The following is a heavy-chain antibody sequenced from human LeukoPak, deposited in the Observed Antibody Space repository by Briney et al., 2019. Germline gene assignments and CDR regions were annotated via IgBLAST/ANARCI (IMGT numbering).Heavy chain of an antibody. Sequence: ASVKVSCKACGYTFNTYTMSWVRQAPGQGLEWVGWINTNNGNPTYAQGFTGRFVFSLDTSVSAAYLQISSLKAEDTAVYYCARKKVEPDRYFDYWGQGTLVTVSS. D-gene: IGHD1-14*01. V-gene: IGHV7-4-1*02. CDR2: INTNNGNP. CDR3: ARKKVEPDRYFDY. J-gene: IGHJ4*02. CDR1: GYTFNTYT.